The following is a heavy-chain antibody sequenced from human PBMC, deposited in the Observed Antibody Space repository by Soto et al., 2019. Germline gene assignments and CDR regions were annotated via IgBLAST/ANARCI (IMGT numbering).Heavy chain of an antibody. J-gene: IGHJ3*02. D-gene: IGHD3-10*01. CDR1: GGSVSSYY. CDR2: IYYSGST. V-gene: IGHV4-59*08. Sequence: SETLSLTCTVSGGSVSSYYWSWIRQPPGKGLEWIGYIYYSGSTNYNPSLKSRVTISVDTSKNQFSLKLSSVTAADTAVYYCARRYGSAFDIRGQGTMVTVSS. CDR3: ARRYGSAFDI.